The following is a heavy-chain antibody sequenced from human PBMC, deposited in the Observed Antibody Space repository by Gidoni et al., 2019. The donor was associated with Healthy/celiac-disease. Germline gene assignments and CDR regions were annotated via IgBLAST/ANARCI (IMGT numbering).Heavy chain of an antibody. CDR1: GFTFSSYS. V-gene: IGHV3-21*01. CDR3: ARVVESTVAFDI. CDR2: ISSSSSYI. D-gene: IGHD3-16*02. J-gene: IGHJ3*02. Sequence: EVQLVESGGGLVKPGGSLRLSCAASGFTFSSYSMNWVRQAPGKGLEWVSAISSSSSYIYYADSVKGRFTISRDNAKNSLYLQMNSLRAEDTAVYYCARVVESTVAFDIWGQGTMVTVSS.